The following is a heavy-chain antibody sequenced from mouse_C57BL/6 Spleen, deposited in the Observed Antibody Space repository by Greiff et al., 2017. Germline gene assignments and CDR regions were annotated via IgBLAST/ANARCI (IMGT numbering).Heavy chain of an antibody. V-gene: IGHV2-6*01. CDR3: ASRGSSSAWFAY. J-gene: IGHJ3*01. D-gene: IGHD1-1*01. CDR2: IWGVGST. CDR1: GFSLTSYG. Sequence: VKLQESGPGLVAPSQSLSITCTVSGFSLTSYGVDWVRQSPGKGLEWLGVIWGVGSTNYNSALKSRLSISKDNSKSQVFLKMNSLQTDDTAMYYCASRGSSSAWFAYWGQGTLVTVSA.